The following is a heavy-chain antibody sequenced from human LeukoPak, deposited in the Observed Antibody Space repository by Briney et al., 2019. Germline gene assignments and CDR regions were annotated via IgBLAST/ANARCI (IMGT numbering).Heavy chain of an antibody. J-gene: IGHJ5*02. V-gene: IGHV4-30-4*08. CDR3: ARDQGYNWNWFDP. D-gene: IGHD1-1*01. CDR2: IYYSGST. Sequence: SGTLSLTCTVSGGSISSGDYYWSWIRQPPGKGLEWIGYIYYSGSTYYNPSLKSRVTISVDTSKNQFSLKLSSVTAADTAVYYCARDQGYNWNWFDPWGQGTLVTVSS. CDR1: GGSISSGDYY.